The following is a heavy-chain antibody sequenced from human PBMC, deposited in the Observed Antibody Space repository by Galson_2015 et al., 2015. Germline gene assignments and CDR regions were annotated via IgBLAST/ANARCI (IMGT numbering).Heavy chain of an antibody. V-gene: IGHV3-9*01. D-gene: IGHD5-12*01. CDR1: GFTFDDYA. J-gene: IGHJ4*02. CDR2: ISWNSGSI. CDR3: AKDIGVRGYSGYDEDYYFDY. Sequence: SLRLSCAASGFTFDDYAMHWVRQAPGKGLEWVSGISWNSGSIGYADSVKGRFTISRDSAKNSLYLQMNSLRAEDTALYYCAKDIGVRGYSGYDEDYYFDYWGQGTLVTVSS.